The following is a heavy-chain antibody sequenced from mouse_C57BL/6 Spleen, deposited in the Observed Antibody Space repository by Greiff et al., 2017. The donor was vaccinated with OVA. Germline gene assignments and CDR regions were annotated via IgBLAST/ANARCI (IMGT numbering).Heavy chain of an antibody. D-gene: IGHD1-1*01. CDR1: GYSITSGYY. Sequence: EVQLVESGPGLVKPSQSLSLTCSVTGYSITSGYYWNWIRQFPGNKLEWMGYISYDGSNNYNPSLKNRISITRDTSKNQFFLKLNSVTTEDTATYYCARVYGSSSHWYFDVWGTGTTVTVSS. V-gene: IGHV3-6*01. J-gene: IGHJ1*03. CDR2: ISYDGSN. CDR3: ARVYGSSSHWYFDV.